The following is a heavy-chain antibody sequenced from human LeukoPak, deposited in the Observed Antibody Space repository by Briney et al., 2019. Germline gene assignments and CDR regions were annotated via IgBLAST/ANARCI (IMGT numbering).Heavy chain of an antibody. J-gene: IGHJ4*02. CDR3: ARGPLTVVTDY. D-gene: IGHD2-21*02. CDR2: IYSGGST. CDR1: GFTVSSNY. V-gene: IGHV3-53*01. Sequence: PGGSLRLSCAASGFTVSSNYKSWVRQAPGKGLEWVSVIYSGGSTYYADSVKGRFTISRDNSKNTLYLQMNSLRAEDTAVYYCARGPLTVVTDYWGQGTLVTVSS.